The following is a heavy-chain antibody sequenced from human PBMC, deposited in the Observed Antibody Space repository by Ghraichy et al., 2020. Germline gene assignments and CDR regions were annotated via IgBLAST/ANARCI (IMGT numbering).Heavy chain of an antibody. Sequence: ASVKVSCKASEYTFSGYYIHWLRQAPGQGLEWLGWINPNSGATNYAQNFQGRVTLTSDTSIGTSIGTSYMELSRLRSDDTAVYYCARGVLRFLELSRNSYFDHWGQGTLVTVSS. J-gene: IGHJ4*02. D-gene: IGHD3-3*01. CDR3: ARGVLRFLELSRNSYFDH. CDR2: INPNSGAT. V-gene: IGHV1-2*02. CDR1: EYTFSGYY.